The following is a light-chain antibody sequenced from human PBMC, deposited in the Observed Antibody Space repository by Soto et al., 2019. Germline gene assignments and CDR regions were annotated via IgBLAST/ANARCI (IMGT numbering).Light chain of an antibody. J-gene: IGKJ1*01. CDR3: QQYNNWPRT. CDR2: GAS. CDR1: QSVSSN. Sequence: EIVLTQSPGTLSLSPGERATLSCRASQSVSSNLAWYQQKPGQAPRLLIYGASTRETGIPARFSGSGSGTEFTRTISSLQSEDVAVDYCQQYNNWPRTFGQGTKVDIK. V-gene: IGKV3-15*01.